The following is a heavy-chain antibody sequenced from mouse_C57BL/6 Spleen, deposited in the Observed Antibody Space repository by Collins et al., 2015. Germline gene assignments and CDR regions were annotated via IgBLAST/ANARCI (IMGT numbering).Heavy chain of an antibody. D-gene: IGHD1-1*01. J-gene: IGHJ2*01. CDR1: GYTFISYW. Sequence: QVQLQQPGAELVKTGASVKLSCEASGYTFISYWMHWVKQRPGRGLEWIGRIDPNSGGTKYNEKFKGKATLTVDKPSSTAYMQLSSLTSEDSAVFYCARDYGSSYYFAYWGQGTTLTVSS. V-gene: IGHV1-72*01. CDR2: IDPNSGGT. CDR3: ARDYGSSYYFAY.